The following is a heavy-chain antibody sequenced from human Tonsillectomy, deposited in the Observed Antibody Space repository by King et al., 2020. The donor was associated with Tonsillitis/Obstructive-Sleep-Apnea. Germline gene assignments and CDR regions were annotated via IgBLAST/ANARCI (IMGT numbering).Heavy chain of an antibody. J-gene: IGHJ4*02. Sequence: QLQESGPGLVKPSETLSLTCTVSGGSITSSSYYWDWVRQPPGKGQEWLGGIYYTGRTYYNPSLKCRVTMSVDTAKNQFSRKLSAVTAADTAVYYCVRQGGSGWYYFDYWGQGTLVTVSS. D-gene: IGHD6-19*01. CDR3: VRQGGSGWYYFDY. V-gene: IGHV4-39*01. CDR2: IYYTGRT. CDR1: GGSITSSSYY.